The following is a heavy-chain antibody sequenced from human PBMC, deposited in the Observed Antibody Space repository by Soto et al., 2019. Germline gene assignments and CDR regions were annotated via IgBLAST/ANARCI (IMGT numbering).Heavy chain of an antibody. CDR2: IYYSGST. D-gene: IGHD4-4*01. CDR3: ARDGIRPDYSNRRGGMDV. CDR1: GGSISSGDYY. V-gene: IGHV4-30-4*01. J-gene: IGHJ6*02. Sequence: KPSETLSLTCTVSGGSISSGDYYWSWIRQPPGKGLEWIGYIYYSGSTYYDPSLKSRVTISVDTSKNQFSLKLSSVTAADTAVYYCARDGIRPDYSNRRGGMDVWGQGTTVTVSS.